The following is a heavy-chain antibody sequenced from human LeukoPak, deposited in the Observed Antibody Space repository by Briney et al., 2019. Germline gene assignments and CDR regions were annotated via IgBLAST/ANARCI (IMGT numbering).Heavy chain of an antibody. J-gene: IGHJ4*02. CDR1: GGTFSSYA. V-gene: IGHV1-69*13. Sequence: SVKVSCKASGGTFSSYAISWVRQAPGQGLEWMGGIIPIFGTANYAQKFQGRVTITADESTSTAYMELSSLRSEDTAVYYCATDSSSGYYLNYWGQGTLVTVSS. CDR2: IIPIFGTA. CDR3: ATDSSSGYYLNY. D-gene: IGHD3-22*01.